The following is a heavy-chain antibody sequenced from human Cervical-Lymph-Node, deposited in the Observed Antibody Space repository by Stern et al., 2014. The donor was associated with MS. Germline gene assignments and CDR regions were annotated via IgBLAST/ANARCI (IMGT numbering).Heavy chain of an antibody. CDR2: MHYSGSA. CDR1: GGSISSSSYY. J-gene: IGHJ5*02. CDR3: SPYSSSSGWFDP. D-gene: IGHD6-6*01. Sequence: QLQLQESGPGLVKPSETLSLTCTVSGGSISSSSYYWAWIRQPPGKGLEWIGRMHYSGSAHYNPSLKSRVTISVDTSRNQFSLKVPSVTAADTAVYYCSPYSSSSGWFDPWGQGTLVAVSS. V-gene: IGHV4-39*01.